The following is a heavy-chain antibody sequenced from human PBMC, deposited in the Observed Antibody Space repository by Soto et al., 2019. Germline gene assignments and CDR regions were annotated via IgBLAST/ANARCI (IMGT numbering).Heavy chain of an antibody. J-gene: IGHJ4*02. V-gene: IGHV3-21*01. Sequence: EVQLVESGGGLVKPGGSLRLSCAASGFTFSSYSMNWVRQAPGKGLEWVSSISSSSSYIYYADSVKGRFTMYRDNAKNSLEMKMNSLRAEDTAVYYCARADGGGGGYDLYYFDYWGQGTLVTVSS. D-gene: IGHD5-12*01. CDR2: ISSSSSYI. CDR1: GFTFSSYS. CDR3: ARADGGGGGYDLYYFDY.